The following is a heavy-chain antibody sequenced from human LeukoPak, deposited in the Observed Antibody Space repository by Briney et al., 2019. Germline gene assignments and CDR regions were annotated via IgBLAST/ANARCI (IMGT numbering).Heavy chain of an antibody. D-gene: IGHD6-13*01. Sequence: SVKVSCKASGGTFSSYAISWVRQAPGQGLEWMGGIIPIFGTANYAQKFQGRVTITTDESTSTAYMELSSLRSEDTAVYYCARDRLIAAAGTVWYFDLWGRGTLVTVYS. CDR2: IIPIFGTA. CDR3: ARDRLIAAAGTVWYFDL. CDR1: GGTFSSYA. J-gene: IGHJ2*01. V-gene: IGHV1-69*05.